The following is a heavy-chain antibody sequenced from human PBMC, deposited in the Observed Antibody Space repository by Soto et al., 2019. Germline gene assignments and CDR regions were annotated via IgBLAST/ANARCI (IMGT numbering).Heavy chain of an antibody. V-gene: IGHV1-18*01. CDR1: GYTFTSYG. CDR3: AREGRVGATTPDY. CDR2: ISAYNGNT. D-gene: IGHD1-26*01. Sequence: QVQLVQSGAEVKKPGASVKVSCKASGYTFTSYGISWVRQAPGQGLEWMGWISAYNGNTSYAQTLQGRVTMTTDASTSKAYMERRSLRADDTAVYDCAREGRVGATTPDYWGQGTLVTVSS. J-gene: IGHJ4*02.